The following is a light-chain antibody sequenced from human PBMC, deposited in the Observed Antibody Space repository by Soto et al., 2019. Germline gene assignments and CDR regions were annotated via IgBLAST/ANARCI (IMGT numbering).Light chain of an antibody. CDR1: QTLLRGY. CDR2: DVS. Sequence: EIMLTQSPAIVSLSPGETATLSCGASQTLLRGYLAWYQQRPGLAPRLIIYDVSKRATDIADRFSGSGSGTDFTLSSTRVEPEDFAVYYCQNYDGSWTFGQGTKV. J-gene: IGKJ1*01. V-gene: IGKV3D-20*01. CDR3: QNYDGSWT.